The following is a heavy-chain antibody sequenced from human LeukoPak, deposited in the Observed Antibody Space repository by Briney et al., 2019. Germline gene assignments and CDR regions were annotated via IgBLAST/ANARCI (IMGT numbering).Heavy chain of an antibody. J-gene: IGHJ6*02. CDR2: INTNTGNP. CDR1: GYTITSYA. V-gene: IGHV7-4-1*02. Sequence: ASVTVSFTASGYTITSYAMNWVRQAPGQGLEWMGWINTNTGNPTYAQGFTGRFVFSLDTSVSTAYLQISSLKAEDTAMYYCARVAGYCSSTDCPDWYGMDVWGQGTTVTVSS. CDR3: ARVAGYCSSTDCPDWYGMDV. D-gene: IGHD2-2*01.